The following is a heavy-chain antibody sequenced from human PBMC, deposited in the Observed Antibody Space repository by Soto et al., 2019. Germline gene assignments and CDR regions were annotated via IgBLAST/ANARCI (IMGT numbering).Heavy chain of an antibody. CDR2: ISYDGSNK. J-gene: IGHJ4*02. V-gene: IGHV3-30-3*01. Sequence: ESGGGVVQPGRSLRLSCAASGFTFSSYAMHWVRQAPGKGLEWVAVISYDGSNKYYADSVKGRFTISRDNSKNTLYLQMNSLRAEDTAVYYCARPPPQPGSSLECYFDYWGQGTLVTVSS. CDR1: GFTFSSYA. D-gene: IGHD3-10*01. CDR3: ARPPPQPGSSLECYFDY.